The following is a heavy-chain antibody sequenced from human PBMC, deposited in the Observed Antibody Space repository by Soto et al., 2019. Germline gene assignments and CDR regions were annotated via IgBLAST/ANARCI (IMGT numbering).Heavy chain of an antibody. CDR3: AKDDRTASRIDY. D-gene: IGHD2-21*02. Sequence: EVQLLESGGGLVQPGGSLRLSCATSGLSFSLYSMGWVRQAPGKGLEWVSAISGSGRNIHYADSVKGRFTISRDNSKNTLSLQMNSLRAEDTALYYRAKDDRTASRIDYWGQGTLVTVSS. V-gene: IGHV3-23*01. CDR1: GLSFSLYS. J-gene: IGHJ4*02. CDR2: ISGSGRNI.